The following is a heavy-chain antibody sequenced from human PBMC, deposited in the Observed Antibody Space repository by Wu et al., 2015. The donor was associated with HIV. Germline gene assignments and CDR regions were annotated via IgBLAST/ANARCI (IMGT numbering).Heavy chain of an antibody. CDR2: MNPKSGSA. D-gene: IGHD1-1*01. Sequence: QVQLVQSETEMKKPGASVRVSCRVSGYTFTSFNINWIRHVPGRGLEWMGWMNPKSGSAAFGLNFQGRVSMTRNSSLSIAYMELSGVTSDDSAIYYCARVGVLLTSAGLLEYFQHWGQGTRVVVSS. V-gene: IGHV1-8*02. CDR1: GYTFTSFN. J-gene: IGHJ1*01. CDR3: ARVGVLLTSAGLLEYFQH.